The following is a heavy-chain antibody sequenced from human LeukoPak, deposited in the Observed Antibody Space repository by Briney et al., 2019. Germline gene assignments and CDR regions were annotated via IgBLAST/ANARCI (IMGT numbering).Heavy chain of an antibody. Sequence: ASVKVSCKASGYIFTSYHMHWVRQAPGQGLEWMGLINLSGGSTTYAQRFQGRVTLTRDTSTSTVYMGLSSLRSEDTAVYYCARDYESGWNYGHGLGLVDYWGQGTLVTVSS. CDR2: INLSGGST. CDR1: GYIFTSYH. CDR3: ARDYESGWNYGHGLGLVDY. V-gene: IGHV1-46*01. J-gene: IGHJ4*02. D-gene: IGHD1-7*01.